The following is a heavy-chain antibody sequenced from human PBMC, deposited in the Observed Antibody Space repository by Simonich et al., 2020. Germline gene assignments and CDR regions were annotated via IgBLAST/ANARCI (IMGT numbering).Heavy chain of an antibody. V-gene: IGHV1-2*06. CDR1: GYTFTGYY. CDR2: INPNSVGT. CDR3: ARDTFLGYCSSTSCYDAFDI. Sequence: VQLVQTGAEVKKPGASVKVTCKASGYTFTGYYMHWVRQAPGQGLEWMGRINPNSVGTNYARKFQGRVTMTRYTSISPAYMELSGLRSDDTAVYYCARDTFLGYCSSTSCYDAFDIWGQGTMVTVSS. D-gene: IGHD2-2*01. J-gene: IGHJ3*02.